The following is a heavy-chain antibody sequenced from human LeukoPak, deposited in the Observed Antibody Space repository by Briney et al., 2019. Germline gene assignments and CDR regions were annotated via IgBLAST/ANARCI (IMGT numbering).Heavy chain of an antibody. D-gene: IGHD6-19*01. J-gene: IGHJ4*02. CDR2: IWYDGSNK. V-gene: IGHV3-33*01. CDR1: GFTFSSYG. Sequence: GGSLRLSCAASGFTFSSYGMHWVRQAPGKGLEWVAVIWYDGSNKYYADSVKGRFTISRDNSKNTLYLQMNSLRAEDTAVYYCARDRESSSGWHRFDYWGQGTLVTVSS. CDR3: ARDRESSSGWHRFDY.